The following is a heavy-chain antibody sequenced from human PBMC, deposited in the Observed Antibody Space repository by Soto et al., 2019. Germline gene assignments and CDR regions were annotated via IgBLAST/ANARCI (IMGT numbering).Heavy chain of an antibody. V-gene: IGHV1-2*04. CDR3: ARDSNGSGSYYNLPLYYFDY. Sequence: ASVKVSCKASGYTFTGYYIHWVRQAPGQGLEWMGWINPNSGGTNYAQKFQGWVTMTRDTSISTAYMELSRLRSDDTAVYYCARDSNGSGSYYNLPLYYFDYWGQGTLVTVSS. D-gene: IGHD3-10*01. CDR1: GYTFTGYY. CDR2: INPNSGGT. J-gene: IGHJ4*02.